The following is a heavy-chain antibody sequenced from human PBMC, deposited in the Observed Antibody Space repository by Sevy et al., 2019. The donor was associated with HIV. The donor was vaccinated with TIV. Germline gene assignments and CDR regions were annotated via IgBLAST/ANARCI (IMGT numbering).Heavy chain of an antibody. D-gene: IGHD6-19*01. V-gene: IGHV1-2*06. CDR2: INPNSRGT. J-gene: IGHJ4*02. CDR1: GYFFTGYY. CDR3: ARGCGYSSGWWTFDY. Sequence: AAVKVSCKASGYFFTGYYLHWVRQTPRQGLEWMGRINPNSRGTNYAQNFQGRVTMTRDTSISTAYMELSRLRSDDTAVYYCARGCGYSSGWWTFDYWGQGTLVTVSS.